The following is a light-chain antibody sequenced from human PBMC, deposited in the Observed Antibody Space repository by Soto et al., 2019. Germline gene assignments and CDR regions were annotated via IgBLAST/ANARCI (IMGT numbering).Light chain of an antibody. V-gene: IGKV3-15*01. CDR3: QQYNNWLGT. CDR1: QSISSN. Sequence: EIVMTQSPATLSVSPGERATLSCRASQSISSNLAWYQQKPGQAPSLLIYATSTGATGIPARFSGSASRTEFTLTISSLQSEDFAVYYCQQYNNWLGTFGQGTNVDIK. CDR2: ATS. J-gene: IGKJ1*01.